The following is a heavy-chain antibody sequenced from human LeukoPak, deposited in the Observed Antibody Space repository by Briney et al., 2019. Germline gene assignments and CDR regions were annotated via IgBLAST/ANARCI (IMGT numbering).Heavy chain of an antibody. J-gene: IGHJ4*02. CDR2: ISYDGSNK. V-gene: IGHV3-30-3*01. Sequence: GGSLRLSCAASGFTFSSYAMHWVRQAPGKGLEWVAVISYDGSNKYYADSVKGRFTISRDNSKNTLYLQMNSLRAEDTAVYYCARVAQPSMVRGVIYFDYWGQGTLVTVSS. CDR3: ARVAQPSMVRGVIYFDY. CDR1: GFTFSSYA. D-gene: IGHD3-10*01.